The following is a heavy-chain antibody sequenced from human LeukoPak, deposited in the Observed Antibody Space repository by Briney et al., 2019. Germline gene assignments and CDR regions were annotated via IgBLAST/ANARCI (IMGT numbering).Heavy chain of an antibody. Sequence: ASVKVSCKASGYTFTSYYMHWVRQAPGQGLEWMGIINTSGGSTSYAQKFQGRVTMTRDTSTSSVYMELSSLRSEDTAVYYCARGRGYYYGSGSYGPWGQGTMVTVSS. CDR3: ARGRGYYYGSGSYGP. V-gene: IGHV1-46*01. J-gene: IGHJ4*02. CDR1: GYTFTSYY. D-gene: IGHD3-10*01. CDR2: INTSGGST.